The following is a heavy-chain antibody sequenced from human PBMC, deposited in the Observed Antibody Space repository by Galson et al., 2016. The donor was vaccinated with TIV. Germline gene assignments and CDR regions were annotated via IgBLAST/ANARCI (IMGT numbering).Heavy chain of an antibody. J-gene: IGHJ3*01. CDR1: GGVFGNYA. CDR2: IVPLSSGV. Sequence: SVKVSCKASGGVFGNYAINWVRQAPGQGLEWMGGIVPLSSGVTYAPKFQGRMTITAGGTSFMELSSLTSEDTAVYYCARKMGGGRALHAWVQGTMVTVS. D-gene: IGHD3-16*01. V-gene: IGHV1-69*13. CDR3: ARKMGGGRALHA.